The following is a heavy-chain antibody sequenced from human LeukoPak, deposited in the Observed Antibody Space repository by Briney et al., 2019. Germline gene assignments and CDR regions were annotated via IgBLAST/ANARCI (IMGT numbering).Heavy chain of an antibody. CDR3: ARDVGEYCSSTNCYASHY. CDR2: INPHSGGT. J-gene: IGHJ4*02. V-gene: IGHV1-2*02. CDR1: GYTFTGYY. D-gene: IGHD2-2*01. Sequence: ASVKVSCKASGYTFTGYYIHWVRQAPGQGLEWMGWINPHSGGTNYAQKFQGGVTMTRDTSITTVYMELSSLRSDDTAVYYCARDVGEYCSSTNCYASHYWGQGTLVTVSS.